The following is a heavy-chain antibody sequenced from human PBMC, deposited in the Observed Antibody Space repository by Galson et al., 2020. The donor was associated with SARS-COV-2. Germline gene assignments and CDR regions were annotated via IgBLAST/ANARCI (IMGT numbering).Heavy chain of an antibody. Sequence: ASVKVSCKASGGTFSSYAISWVRQAPGQGLEWMGGIIPIFGTANYAQKFQGRVTITTDESTSTAYMELSSLRSEDTAVYYCVYCSGGSCHIKDFDYWGQGTLVTVSS. V-gene: IGHV1-69*05. CDR2: IIPIFGTA. CDR1: GGTFSSYA. J-gene: IGHJ4*02. D-gene: IGHD2-15*01. CDR3: VYCSGGSCHIKDFDY.